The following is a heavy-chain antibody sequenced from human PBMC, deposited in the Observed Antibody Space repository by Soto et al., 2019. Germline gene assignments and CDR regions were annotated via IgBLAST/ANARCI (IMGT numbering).Heavy chain of an antibody. D-gene: IGHD4-17*01. CDR1: GYTFADHY. CDR2: INPHSGDT. CDR3: ARGRTVNFYGMDV. J-gene: IGHJ6*02. Sequence: QVQLVQSGAEVKKPGASVKVSYGASGYTFADHYIHWVRQAPGQGLEWMGWINPHSGDTIYAQKFQGRVTLTRDTSISTAYMELSRLRSDDTAVYYCARGRTVNFYGMDVWGQGTTVTVSS. V-gene: IGHV1-2*02.